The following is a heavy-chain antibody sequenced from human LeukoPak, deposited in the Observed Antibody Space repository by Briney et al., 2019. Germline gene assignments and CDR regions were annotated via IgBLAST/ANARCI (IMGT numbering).Heavy chain of an antibody. CDR1: GYSISSGFH. D-gene: IGHD1-26*01. Sequence: PSETLSLTCTVSGYSISSGFHWGCIRQPPGKGREWIGSKYHTGSTYYNPSLRSRVTISVDSSKNQFSLKLSSVTAADTAVYYCARDASGSYYPGYYFDYWGQGTLVTVSS. CDR2: KYHTGST. J-gene: IGHJ4*02. V-gene: IGHV4-38-2*02. CDR3: ARDASGSYYPGYYFDY.